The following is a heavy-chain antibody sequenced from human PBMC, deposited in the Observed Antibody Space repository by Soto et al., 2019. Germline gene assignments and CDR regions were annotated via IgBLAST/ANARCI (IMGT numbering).Heavy chain of an antibody. J-gene: IGHJ6*02. D-gene: IGHD7-27*01. CDR3: ASPRGDLGRGVNYYGMDV. Sequence: QVQLVQSGAEVKKPGSSVKVSCKASGGTFSSYAISWVRQAPGQGLEWMGGIIPIFGTANYAQKFQGRVTITADESTSTAYMELSSLRSEDTAVYYCASPRGDLGRGVNYYGMDVWGPGTTVTFSS. CDR1: GGTFSSYA. CDR2: IIPIFGTA. V-gene: IGHV1-69*01.